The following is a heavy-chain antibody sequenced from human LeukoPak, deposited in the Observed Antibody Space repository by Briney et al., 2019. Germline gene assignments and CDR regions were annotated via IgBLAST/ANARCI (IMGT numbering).Heavy chain of an antibody. Sequence: ASVKVSCKAFGYTFTRYGVSWVRQAPGQGLEWMGGIIPIFGTANYAQKFQGRVTITADKSTSTAYMELSSLRSDDTAVYYCARRGMSRDYYYYYMDVWGKGTTVTISS. V-gene: IGHV1-69*06. CDR1: GYTFTRYG. J-gene: IGHJ6*03. CDR3: ARRGMSRDYYYYYMDV. D-gene: IGHD2-2*01. CDR2: IIPIFGTA.